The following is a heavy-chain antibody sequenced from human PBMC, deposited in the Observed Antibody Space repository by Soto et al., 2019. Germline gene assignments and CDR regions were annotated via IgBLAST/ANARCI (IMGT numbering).Heavy chain of an antibody. V-gene: IGHV4-31*03. CDR2: IYYSGST. CDR1: GGSISSGGYY. Sequence: QVQLQESGPGLVKPSQTLSLTCTVSGGSISSGGYYWSWIRQHPGKGLEWIGYIYYSGSTYYNPSLKSRVTISVDTSKNQFSLKLSSVTAADTAVYYCARVLVPVAELNWFDPWGQGTLVTVSS. D-gene: IGHD2-2*01. J-gene: IGHJ5*02. CDR3: ARVLVPVAELNWFDP.